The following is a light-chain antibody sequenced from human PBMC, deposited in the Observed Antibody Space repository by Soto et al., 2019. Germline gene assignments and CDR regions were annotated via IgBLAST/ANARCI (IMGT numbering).Light chain of an antibody. CDR2: DAS. V-gene: IGKV3-20*01. CDR1: QSVGNNN. CDR3: QQYGSTPLT. J-gene: IGKJ4*01. Sequence: EIVLTQSPGTLSLSPGERATLSCRASQSVGNNNLAWYQQKPGQAPRFLIYDASSRATGIPDRVSGSGSGTDFTLTISRLEPEDFAVYYCQQYGSTPLTFGGGTKVEIK.